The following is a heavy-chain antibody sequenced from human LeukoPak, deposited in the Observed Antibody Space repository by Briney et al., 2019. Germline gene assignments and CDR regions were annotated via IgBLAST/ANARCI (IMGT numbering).Heavy chain of an antibody. D-gene: IGHD3-10*02. J-gene: IGHJ4*02. CDR2: INAGNGNT. Sequence: ASVKVSCKASGYTFTSYAMHWVRQAPGQRLEWMGWINAGNGNTKYSQKFQGRVTITRDTSASTAYMELSSLRSEDTAVYYCASVPARLYYFDYWGQGTLVTVSS. V-gene: IGHV1-3*01. CDR3: ASVPARLYYFDY. CDR1: GYTFTSYA.